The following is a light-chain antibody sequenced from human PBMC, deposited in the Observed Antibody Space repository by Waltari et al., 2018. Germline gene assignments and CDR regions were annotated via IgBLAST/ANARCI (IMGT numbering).Light chain of an antibody. V-gene: IGKV3-15*01. J-gene: IGKJ2*01. CDR1: QSVSGN. Sequence: EIVMTQSPATLSVSPGERATLSCRARQSVSGNLAWYQQKPGQAPRLLIYGASTRATGIPARFSGSGSGTEFTLTISSLQSEDFAVYYCQQYNNWPPYTFGQGTKLEIK. CDR2: GAS. CDR3: QQYNNWPPYT.